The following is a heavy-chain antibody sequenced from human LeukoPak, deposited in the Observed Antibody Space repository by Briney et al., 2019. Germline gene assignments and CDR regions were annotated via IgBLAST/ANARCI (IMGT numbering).Heavy chain of an antibody. Sequence: SQTLSLTCAISGDSVSSNSAAWNWIRQSPSRGLEWLGRTYYRSKWYNDYAVSMKSRITINPDTSKNQFSLQLSSVTPEDTAVYYCARVEQLVSRIPYYYYGMDVWGQGTTVTVSS. J-gene: IGHJ6*02. CDR2: TYYRSKWYN. V-gene: IGHV6-1*01. CDR3: ARVEQLVSRIPYYYYGMDV. CDR1: GDSVSSNSAA. D-gene: IGHD6-6*01.